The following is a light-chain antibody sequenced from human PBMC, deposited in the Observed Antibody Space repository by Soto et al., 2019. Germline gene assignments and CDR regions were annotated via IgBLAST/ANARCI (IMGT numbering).Light chain of an antibody. CDR3: QQFGSSSWT. V-gene: IGKV3-20*01. Sequence: ESVLTQSPGTLSLSPGEKATLSCRASQSVSSSYLAWYQQKPGQAPRLLIYGASSRATGIPDRFSGSGSGTDITLTVSRLEPEDFAVYYWQQFGSSSWTFGQGTKVEIK. J-gene: IGKJ1*01. CDR1: QSVSSSY. CDR2: GAS.